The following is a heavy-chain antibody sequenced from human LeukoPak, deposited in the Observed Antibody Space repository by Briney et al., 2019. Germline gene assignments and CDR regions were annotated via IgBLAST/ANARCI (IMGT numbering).Heavy chain of an antibody. Sequence: PGGSLRLSCSASGFAFSSYAMHWGRQAPGKGLEYVSAISGSGDITYYADSVKGRFTISRDNSKNTLYVQMSSLTPEDAAVYYCVRDGMAVAGTAPLDYWGQGILVTVSS. CDR2: ISGSGDIT. CDR3: VRDGMAVAGTAPLDY. J-gene: IGHJ4*02. CDR1: GFAFSSYA. D-gene: IGHD6-19*01. V-gene: IGHV3-64*05.